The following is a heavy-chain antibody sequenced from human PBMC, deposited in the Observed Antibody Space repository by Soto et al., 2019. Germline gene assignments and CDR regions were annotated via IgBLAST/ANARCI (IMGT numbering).Heavy chain of an antibody. D-gene: IGHD5-12*01. V-gene: IGHV3-7*01. CDR3: ARDSGAPLNSGYE. CDR2: IKQDGSEK. J-gene: IGHJ4*02. CDR1: GFSFSSYG. Sequence: PGGSLRLSWAASGFSFSSYGMSWVRQAPGKALEWVAHIKQDGSEKYYVDSVKGRFTISRDNAKNSLYLQMNSLRAEDTAVYYCARDSGAPLNSGYEWGQGTLVTASS.